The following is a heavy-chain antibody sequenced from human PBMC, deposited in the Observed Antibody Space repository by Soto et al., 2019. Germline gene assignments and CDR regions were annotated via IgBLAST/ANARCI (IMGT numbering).Heavy chain of an antibody. CDR1: GFTFSSYA. CDR3: ARAPHGMDV. Sequence: QVQLVESGGGVVQPGRSLRVSCAASGFTFSSYAMHWARQAPGKGLEWVAAISYDGSKKYYAESVKGRFTISRDQSKNTLSLQMNSLRVEDTAVYYCARAPHGMDVWGQGTTVTVSS. J-gene: IGHJ6*02. CDR2: ISYDGSKK. V-gene: IGHV3-30-3*01.